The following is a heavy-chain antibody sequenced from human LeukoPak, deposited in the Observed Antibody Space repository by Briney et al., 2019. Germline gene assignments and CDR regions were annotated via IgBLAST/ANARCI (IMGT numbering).Heavy chain of an antibody. J-gene: IGHJ4*02. V-gene: IGHV4-59*01. CDR3: ARFFYDYFDY. Sequence: SETLSLTCTVSGGSISSYYWSWIRQPPGKGLEWIGYIYYSGSTNYNPSLKSRVTISVDTSKNQFSLKLSSVTAADTAVYYCARFFYDYFDYWGQGTLVTVSS. D-gene: IGHD5/OR15-5a*01. CDR1: GGSISSYY. CDR2: IYYSGST.